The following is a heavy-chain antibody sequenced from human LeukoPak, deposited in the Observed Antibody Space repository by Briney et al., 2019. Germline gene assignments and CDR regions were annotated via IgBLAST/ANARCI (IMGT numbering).Heavy chain of an antibody. Sequence: ASVKVSCKASGYTFTGYYMHWVRQAPGQGLEWMGWINPNSGGTNYAQKFQGRVTMTRDTSISTAYMELSRLRSDDTAVYYCARGGIRYDSSGQRIDYWGQGTLVTVSS. CDR2: INPNSGGT. J-gene: IGHJ4*02. V-gene: IGHV1-2*02. CDR3: ARGGIRYDSSGQRIDY. CDR1: GYTFTGYY. D-gene: IGHD3-22*01.